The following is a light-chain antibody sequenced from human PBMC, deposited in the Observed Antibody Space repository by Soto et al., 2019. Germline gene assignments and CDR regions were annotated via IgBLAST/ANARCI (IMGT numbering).Light chain of an antibody. Sequence: ETVLTQSPGTLPLSPGDRATLSCRASQSVSSAYLAWYQQKPGQAPRLLIYGASSRAAGIPDRFSGSGSGTDFTLTISRLEPEDFAVYYCQQYATSRWTFGQGTKVELK. CDR3: QQYATSRWT. CDR2: GAS. V-gene: IGKV3-20*01. CDR1: QSVSSAY. J-gene: IGKJ1*01.